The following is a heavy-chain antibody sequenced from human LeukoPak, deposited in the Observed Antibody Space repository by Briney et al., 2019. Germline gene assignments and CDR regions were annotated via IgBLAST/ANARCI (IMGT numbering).Heavy chain of an antibody. CDR3: ARRGTPYYYYYMDV. CDR1: GGSINTYY. Sequence: SETLSLTCTVFGGSINTYYWSWIRQSPGKGLEFIGYIYSSGSTDYNPSLKSRVVISIDTSKSQFSLKMNSVTAADTAVYYCARRGTPYYYYYMDVWGKGTTVAVSS. CDR2: IYSSGST. D-gene: IGHD3-16*01. V-gene: IGHV4-59*08. J-gene: IGHJ6*03.